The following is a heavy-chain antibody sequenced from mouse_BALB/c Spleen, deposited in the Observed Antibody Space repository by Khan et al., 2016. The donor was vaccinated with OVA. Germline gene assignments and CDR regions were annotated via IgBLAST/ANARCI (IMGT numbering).Heavy chain of an antibody. Sequence: VELVESGGEVIRPGTSVKVSCKASGYAFTHYLIEWVKQRPGQGLEWIGVINPGSGGTNYNEKFKGKATLTADKSSSTAYMQLSSLTSDDSAVYVCARDDYGNCLYFDYGGQGTTLTVSS. CDR1: GYAFTHYL. V-gene: IGHV1-54*01. CDR3: ARDDYGNCLYFDY. D-gene: IGHD2-1*01. CDR2: INPGSGGT. J-gene: IGHJ2*01.